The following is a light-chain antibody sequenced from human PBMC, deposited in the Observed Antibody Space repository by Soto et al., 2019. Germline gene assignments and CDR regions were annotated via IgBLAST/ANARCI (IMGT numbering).Light chain of an antibody. CDR1: QAISSD. CDR3: QQLSTYPFT. J-gene: IGKJ4*01. CDR2: TAS. Sequence: IHLTQSPPSLSASVGDRVTFTCRASQAISSDLAWYQVKPGKAPNLLIYTASTLHTGVPSRFRGSGSGTDFTLTISSLQPEDFATYYCQQLSTYPFTFGGGSKVDIK. V-gene: IGKV1-9*01.